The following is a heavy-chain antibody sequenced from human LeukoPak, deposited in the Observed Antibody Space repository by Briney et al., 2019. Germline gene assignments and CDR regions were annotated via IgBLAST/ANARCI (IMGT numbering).Heavy chain of an antibody. D-gene: IGHD2-8*02. J-gene: IGHJ4*02. CDR2: SIPNNGDT. CDR1: AYTSTGYY. CDR3: AREWRGTGTYCFDY. V-gene: IGHV1-2*02. Sequence: ASVKVSCTASAYTSTGYYMNCVRQAPGQGLEWMGWSIPNNGDTKYAQKFQGRVTMTRDTSITTALMDLSSLKSDDTAVYYCAREWRGTGTYCFDYWGQGILVTVSS.